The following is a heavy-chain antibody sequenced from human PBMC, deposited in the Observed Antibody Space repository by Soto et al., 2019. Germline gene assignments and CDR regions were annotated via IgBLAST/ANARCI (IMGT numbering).Heavy chain of an antibody. V-gene: IGHV1-2*02. J-gene: IGHJ4*02. Sequence: ASVKVSCKTSGYTFSAYYMHWVRQAPGQGLEWMGWINPKSGGTLYAQKFQGRVTMTRDTSISTAYMELSRLRSDDTAVYYCARGGTFAYDTSGYSVYWGQGTLVTVS. CDR2: INPKSGGT. CDR3: ARGGTFAYDTSGYSVY. CDR1: GYTFSAYY. D-gene: IGHD3-22*01.